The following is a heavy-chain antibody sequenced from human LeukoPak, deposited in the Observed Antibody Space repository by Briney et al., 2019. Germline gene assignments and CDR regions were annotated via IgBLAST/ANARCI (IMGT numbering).Heavy chain of an antibody. Sequence: GESLKISCKGSGYSFTSYWIGWVRQMPGKGLEWMGIIFPGDSNTRYSPSFQGQVTISADKSISTAYLQWSSLKASDTAMYYCARAYYYDSSGYLYYFDYWGQGTLVTVSS. J-gene: IGHJ4*02. D-gene: IGHD3-22*01. CDR3: ARAYYYDSSGYLYYFDY. CDR2: IFPGDSNT. CDR1: GYSFTSYW. V-gene: IGHV5-51*01.